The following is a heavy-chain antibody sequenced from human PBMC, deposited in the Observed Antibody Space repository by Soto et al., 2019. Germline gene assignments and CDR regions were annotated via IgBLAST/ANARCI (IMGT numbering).Heavy chain of an antibody. CDR1: GGTFSSYA. Sequence: SVKVSCKASGGTFSSYAISWVRQAPGQGLEWMGGIIPIFCTANYAQKFQGRVTITADESTSTAYMELSSLRSEDTAVYYCAREGSFTDLVYYFDYWGQGTLVTVSS. D-gene: IGHD1-26*01. CDR3: AREGSFTDLVYYFDY. CDR2: IIPIFCTA. V-gene: IGHV1-69*13. J-gene: IGHJ4*02.